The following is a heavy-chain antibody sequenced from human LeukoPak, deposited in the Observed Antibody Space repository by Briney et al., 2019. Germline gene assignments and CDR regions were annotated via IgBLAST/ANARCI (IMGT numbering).Heavy chain of an antibody. CDR1: GYSISSGYY. V-gene: IGHV4-38-2*01. J-gene: IGHJ4*02. Sequence: SETLSLTCAGSGYSISSGYYWGWIRQPPGKGLEWIGSIYHSESTYYNPSLKSRVTISVDTSKNQFSLKLSSVTAADTAVYYCARLLATISGVELNDYWGQGTLVTVSP. CDR2: IYHSEST. CDR3: ARLLATISGVELNDY. D-gene: IGHD5-24*01.